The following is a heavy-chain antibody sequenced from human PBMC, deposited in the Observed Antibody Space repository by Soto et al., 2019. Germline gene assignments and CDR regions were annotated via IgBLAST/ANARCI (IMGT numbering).Heavy chain of an antibody. CDR3: ARGALGSYFQYS. J-gene: IGHJ5*02. Sequence: GGSLRLSCATSGFTFSRDWMHWVRQAPGKGLVWVSRINSDGTRTNYADYAMGRFTISRDNAKNTLYLQMNGLRAEDTAVYFCARGALGSYFQYSWGQGTPVTV. CDR2: INSDGTRT. V-gene: IGHV3-74*01. CDR1: GFTFSRDW. D-gene: IGHD3-10*01.